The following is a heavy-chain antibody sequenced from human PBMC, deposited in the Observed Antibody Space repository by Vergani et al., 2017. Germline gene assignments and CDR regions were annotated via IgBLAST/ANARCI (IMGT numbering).Heavy chain of an antibody. CDR3: ARVGTYYDFWSGPTPYYYYYMDV. CDR1: GGSISSYY. CDR2: IYYSGST. V-gene: IGHV4-59*01. D-gene: IGHD3-3*01. Sequence: QVQLQESGPGLVKPSETLSLTCTVSGGSISSYYWSWIRQPPGKGLEWIGYIYYSGSTNYNPSLKSRVTISVDTSKNQFSLKLSSVTAADTAVYYCARVGTYYDFWSGPTPYYYYYMDVWGKGP. J-gene: IGHJ6*03.